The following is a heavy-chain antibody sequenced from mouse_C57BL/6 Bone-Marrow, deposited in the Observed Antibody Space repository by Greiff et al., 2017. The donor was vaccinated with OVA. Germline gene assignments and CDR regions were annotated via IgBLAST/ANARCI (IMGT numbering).Heavy chain of an antibody. V-gene: IGHV6-3*01. CDR1: GFTFSNYW. CDR3: TGRLKIAY. CDR2: IRLKSDNYAT. D-gene: IGHD1-3*01. J-gene: IGHJ3*01. Sequence: EVKLMESGGGLVQPGGSMKLSCVASGFTFSNYWMNWVRQSPEKGLEWVAQIRLKSDNYATHYAESVKGRFTISRDDSKSSVYLQMNNLRAEDTGIYYCTGRLKIAYWGQGTLVTVSA.